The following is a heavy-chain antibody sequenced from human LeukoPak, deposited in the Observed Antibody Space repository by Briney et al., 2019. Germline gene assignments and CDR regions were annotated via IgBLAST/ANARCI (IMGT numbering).Heavy chain of an antibody. V-gene: IGHV1-2*02. CDR3: ARGRLGSGSQYDAFDI. D-gene: IGHD3-10*01. CDR2: INPNSGDT. Sequence: DSVKVSCKASGYTFTGYYMHWVRQAPGQGLEWMGWINPNSGDTNYAQKFQGRVTMTRDTSTSTAYMELSRLTSDDTAVFYCARGRLGSGSQYDAFDIWGQGTMVTVSS. J-gene: IGHJ3*02. CDR1: GYTFTGYY.